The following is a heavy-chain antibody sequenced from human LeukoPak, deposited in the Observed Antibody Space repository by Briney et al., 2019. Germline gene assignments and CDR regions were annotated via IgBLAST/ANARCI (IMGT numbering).Heavy chain of an antibody. J-gene: IGHJ4*02. CDR3: ARRSGYCSSTSCGDYFDY. D-gene: IGHD2-2*01. V-gene: IGHV4-59*01. CDR1: GDSISGYY. CDR2: IYYSGST. Sequence: SETLSLTCSVSGDSISGYYWSWIRQPPGKGLEWIGYIYYSGSTNYNPSLKSRVTISVDTSKNQFSLKLSSVTAADTAVYYCARRSGYCSSTSCGDYFDYWGQGTLVTVSS.